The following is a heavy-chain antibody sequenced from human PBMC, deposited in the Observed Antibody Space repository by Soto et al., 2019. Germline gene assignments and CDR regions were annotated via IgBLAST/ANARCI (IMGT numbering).Heavy chain of an antibody. CDR1: GYTFTSYG. D-gene: IGHD5-18*01. V-gene: IGHV1-18*01. Sequence: ASVKVSCKASGYTFTSYGISWVRQAPGQGLEWMGWISAYNGNTNYAQKLQGRVTMTTDTSTSTAYMELRSLRSDDTAVYYCVAEMDTAMVTDYWGQGTLVTVSS. J-gene: IGHJ4*02. CDR2: ISAYNGNT. CDR3: VAEMDTAMVTDY.